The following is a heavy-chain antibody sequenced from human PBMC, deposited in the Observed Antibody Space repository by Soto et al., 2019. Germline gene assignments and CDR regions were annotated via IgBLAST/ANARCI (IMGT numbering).Heavy chain of an antibody. J-gene: IGHJ3*02. CDR1: GFTFSSYW. CDR3: ARVRVRELPLRVAFDI. V-gene: IGHV3-7*01. CDR2: IKQDGSEK. Sequence: GGSLRLSCAASGFTFSSYWMSWVRQAPGKGLEWVANIKQDGSEKYYVDSVKGRFTISRDNAKNSLYLQMNSLRAEDTAVYYCARVRVRELPLRVAFDIWGQGTMVTVSS. D-gene: IGHD1-26*01.